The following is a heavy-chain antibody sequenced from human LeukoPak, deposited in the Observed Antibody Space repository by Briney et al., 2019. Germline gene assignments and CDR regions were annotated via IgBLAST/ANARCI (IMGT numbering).Heavy chain of an antibody. Sequence: GGSLRLSCTTSGFRFGDYALSWVRQAPGKGLEWVGFIRSKAYTGTTDYATSVKGRFTISRDDSKSIAYLQMNSLKTEDTAVYYCTRATRIASGDVWYYFDYWGQGTLVTVSP. CDR2: IRSKAYTGTT. J-gene: IGHJ4*01. V-gene: IGHV3-49*04. CDR1: GFRFGDYA. D-gene: IGHD6-13*01. CDR3: TRATRIASGDVWYYFDY.